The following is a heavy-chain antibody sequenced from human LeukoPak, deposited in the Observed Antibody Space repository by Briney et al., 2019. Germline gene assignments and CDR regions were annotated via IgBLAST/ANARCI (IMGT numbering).Heavy chain of an antibody. CDR3: TSVVGATFDY. Sequence: GGSLRLSCAASGFTFSASTMHGVSEASGKGLEGVGRIKSKANNYATAYAASVQGTFTISRDDSKNTAYLQMNSLKTEDTALYYCTSVVGATFDYWGQGTLVTVSS. V-gene: IGHV3-73*01. CDR1: GFTFSAST. J-gene: IGHJ4*02. CDR2: IKSKANNYAT. D-gene: IGHD1-26*01.